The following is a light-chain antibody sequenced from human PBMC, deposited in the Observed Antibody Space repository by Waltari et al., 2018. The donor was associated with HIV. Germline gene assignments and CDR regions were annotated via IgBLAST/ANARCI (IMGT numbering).Light chain of an antibody. Sequence: DIVLTQSPDSLAVSLGERATINCKSSQSVLSSSDNNNYLAWYRQKPGQPPTLLIAWASTREAGVPERCSGSGSGTDFTRTSSSLQSEDISVYYCQQCYATPLTVVGGTKVVIK. CDR2: WAS. CDR1: QSVLSSSDNNNY. J-gene: IGKJ4*01. V-gene: IGKV4-1*01. CDR3: QQCYATPLT.